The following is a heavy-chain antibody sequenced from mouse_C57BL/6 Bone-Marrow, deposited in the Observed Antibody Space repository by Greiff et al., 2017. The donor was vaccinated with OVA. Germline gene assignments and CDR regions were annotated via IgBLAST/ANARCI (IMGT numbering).Heavy chain of an antibody. V-gene: IGHV1-52*01. Sequence: VQLQQPGAELVRPGSSVKLSCKASGYTFTSYWMHLVQPRPIQCLECLCNIDPSDSETHYNQKFKDKATLTVDKSSSTAYMQLSSLTSEDSAVYYCARLGPNYFYAMDYWGQGTSVTVSS. CDR3: ARLGPNYFYAMDY. D-gene: IGHD2-1*01. CDR1: GYTFTSYW. J-gene: IGHJ4*01. CDR2: IDPSDSET.